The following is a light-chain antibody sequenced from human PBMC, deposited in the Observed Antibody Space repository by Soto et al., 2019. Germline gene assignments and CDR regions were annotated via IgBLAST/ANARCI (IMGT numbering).Light chain of an antibody. V-gene: IGKV3-20*01. CDR3: HHYGSSPPWT. CDR1: QSLSSNY. J-gene: IGKJ1*01. CDR2: GAS. Sequence: EIVLTQSPGTLSLSPGERATLSCRASQSLSSNYLAWYQQKPGQAPRLLIYGASTRATGITDRFSGSGSGTDFTLTISRLEPEDFAVYYCHHYGSSPPWTFGQGTKVDI.